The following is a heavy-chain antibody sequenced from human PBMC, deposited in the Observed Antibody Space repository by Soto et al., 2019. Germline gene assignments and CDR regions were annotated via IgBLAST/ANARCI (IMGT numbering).Heavy chain of an antibody. CDR1: GFTFSSYS. J-gene: IGHJ3*02. CDR3: AGIVDCTNGVCGSDAFDI. V-gene: IGHV3-21*01. D-gene: IGHD2-8*01. CDR2: ISSSSSYI. Sequence: EVQLVESGGGLVKPGGSLRLSCAASGFTFSSYSMNWVRQAPGKGLEWVSSISSSSSYIYYADSVKGRFTISRDNAKNSLYLQMNSLRAEDTAVYYCAGIVDCTNGVCGSDAFDIWGQGTMVTVSS.